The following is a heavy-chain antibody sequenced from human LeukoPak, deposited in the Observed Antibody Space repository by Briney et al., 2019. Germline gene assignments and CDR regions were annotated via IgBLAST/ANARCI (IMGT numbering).Heavy chain of an antibody. V-gene: IGHV3-9*01. Sequence: GGSLRLSCAASGFTFSDYSMNWVRQAPGKGLEWVSGISWNSGSIGYAASVKGRFTISRDNAKNSLYLQMNSLRAEDTALYYCAKAELRFLEWWRGPFDYWGQGTLVTVSS. J-gene: IGHJ4*02. D-gene: IGHD3-3*01. CDR3: AKAELRFLEWWRGPFDY. CDR1: GFTFSDYS. CDR2: ISWNSGSI.